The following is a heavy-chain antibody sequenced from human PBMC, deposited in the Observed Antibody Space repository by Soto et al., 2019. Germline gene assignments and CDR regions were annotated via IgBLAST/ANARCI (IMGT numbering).Heavy chain of an antibody. CDR2: ISGSGDST. Sequence: EVQLLECGGGLVQPGGSVRLSCAASGFTFSTYAMNWARQAPGKGLEWVSGISGSGDSTYYADSVKGRFTVSRDNSKNTLYLQMNSLRAEETAVFYCAKERSSGWSFDYWGQGTLVTVSS. V-gene: IGHV3-23*01. CDR3: AKERSSGWSFDY. D-gene: IGHD6-19*01. J-gene: IGHJ4*02. CDR1: GFTFSTYA.